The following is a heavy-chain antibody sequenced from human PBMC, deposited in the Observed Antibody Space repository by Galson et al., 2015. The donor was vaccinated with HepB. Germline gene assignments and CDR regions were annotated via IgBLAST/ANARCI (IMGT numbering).Heavy chain of an antibody. CDR3: ASLVGADAPLDY. D-gene: IGHD1-26*01. CDR2: ISYDGSNK. CDR1: GSTFSSYA. Sequence: SLRLSCAASGSTFSSYAMHWVRQAPGKGLEWVAVISYDGSNKYYADSVKGRFTISRDNSKNTLYLQMNSLRAEDTAVYYCASLVGADAPLDYWGQGTLVTVSS. J-gene: IGHJ4*02. V-gene: IGHV3-30-3*01.